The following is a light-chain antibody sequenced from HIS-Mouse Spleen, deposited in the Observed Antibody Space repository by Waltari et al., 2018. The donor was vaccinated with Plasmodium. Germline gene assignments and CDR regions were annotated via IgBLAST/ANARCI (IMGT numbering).Light chain of an antibody. J-gene: IGKJ3*01. V-gene: IGKV1-8*01. CDR3: QQYYSYPFT. CDR2: AAS. CDR1: QGISSY. Sequence: AIRMTQSPSSFSASTGDRVTITCRASQGISSYLAWYQQKPGKAPKLLIYAASTLQSGVPSRFSGSGSGTDFTLTIICLQSEDFATYYCQQYYSYPFTFGPWTKVDIK.